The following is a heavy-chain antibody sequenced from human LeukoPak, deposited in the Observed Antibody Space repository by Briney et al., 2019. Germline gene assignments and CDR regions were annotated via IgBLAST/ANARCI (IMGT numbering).Heavy chain of an antibody. CDR3: ARDLLGVIIPSY. D-gene: IGHD3-3*01. J-gene: IGHJ4*02. V-gene: IGHV3-66*02. Sequence: GRSLRLSCAASGFTVSSNYMSWVRQAPGKGLEWVSVIYSGGSTYYADSVKGRFTISRDNSKNTLYLQMNSLSAEDTAVYYCARDLLGVIIPSYWGQGTLVTVSS. CDR2: IYSGGST. CDR1: GFTVSSNY.